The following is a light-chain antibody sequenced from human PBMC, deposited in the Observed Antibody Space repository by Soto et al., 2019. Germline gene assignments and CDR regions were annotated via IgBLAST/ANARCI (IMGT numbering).Light chain of an antibody. CDR2: ETS. CDR1: QGIGDT. Sequence: EVVMTQSTATLSVSPGEGVTLSCRASQGIGDTVAWYQHKPGQTPRLLIYETSAMATGVPARFRGSRSVPEFTLTVNRLQSEDCAIYYRRPYNILPVTVGGGTKV. J-gene: IGKJ4*01. CDR3: RPYNILPVT. V-gene: IGKV3-15*01.